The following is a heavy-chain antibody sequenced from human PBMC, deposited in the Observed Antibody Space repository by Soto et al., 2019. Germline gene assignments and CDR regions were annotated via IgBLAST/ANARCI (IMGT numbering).Heavy chain of an antibody. CDR2: ITWNSGTI. Sequence: GGSLRLSCEGSGFSFAEYAMHWVRQSPGKGLEWVSGITWNSGTIAYADTVKGRFTLSRDNAKNSLHLQMNNLRPEDTALYYCAKDRRPIAVAGAIDTWGQGTMVTVSS. D-gene: IGHD6-19*01. J-gene: IGHJ3*02. CDR3: AKDRRPIAVAGAIDT. CDR1: GFSFAEYA. V-gene: IGHV3-9*01.